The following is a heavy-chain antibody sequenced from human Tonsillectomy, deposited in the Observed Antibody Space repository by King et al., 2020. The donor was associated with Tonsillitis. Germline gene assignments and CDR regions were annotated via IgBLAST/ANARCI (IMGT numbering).Heavy chain of an antibody. D-gene: IGHD3-10*01. Sequence: ITLKESGPALVKPTQTLTLTCTFSGFSLTTSGTCVSWIRQSPGKALGWLARIDWDDDKYYVTSLETRLTISKDTSKNQVVLIMTNMDPVDTGTYYCARIKSLRFGELDDDYNYYMDVWGKGTTVTVSS. CDR1: GFSLTTSGTC. CDR2: IDWDDDK. J-gene: IGHJ6*03. CDR3: ARIKSLRFGELDDDYNYYMDV. V-gene: IGHV2-70*15.